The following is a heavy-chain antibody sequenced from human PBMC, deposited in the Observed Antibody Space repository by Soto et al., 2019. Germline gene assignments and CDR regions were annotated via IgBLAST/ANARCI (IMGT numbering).Heavy chain of an antibody. CDR2: IKSKTDGGTT. Sequence: GGSLRLSCAASGFTFSNAWMSWVRQAPGKGLEWVGRIKSKTDGGTTDYAAPVKGRFTISRDDSKNMLYLQMNSLKTEDTAVYYCTTDPYYDFWSAKLDFDYWGQGTLVTVSS. CDR3: TTDPYYDFWSAKLDFDY. V-gene: IGHV3-15*01. D-gene: IGHD3-3*01. J-gene: IGHJ4*02. CDR1: GFTFSNAW.